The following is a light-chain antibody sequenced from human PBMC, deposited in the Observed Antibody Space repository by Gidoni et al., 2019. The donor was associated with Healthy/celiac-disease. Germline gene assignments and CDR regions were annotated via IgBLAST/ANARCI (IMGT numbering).Light chain of an antibody. J-gene: IGKJ1*01. CDR3: QQYGSSRWT. CDR1: QSVSSSY. Sequence: EIVFTQSPGTLSLSPGERATLSCRASQSVSSSYLAWYQQKPGQAPRLLTYGASSRATGIPDRFSGSGSGTDFTLTISRLEPEDFAVYYCQQYGSSRWTFGQXTKVEIK. CDR2: GAS. V-gene: IGKV3-20*01.